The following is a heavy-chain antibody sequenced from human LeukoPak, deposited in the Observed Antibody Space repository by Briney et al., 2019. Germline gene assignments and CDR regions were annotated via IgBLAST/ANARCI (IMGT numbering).Heavy chain of an antibody. V-gene: IGHV3-23*01. Sequence: GGSLRLSCVPSGFAFNTFAMNWVRQAPGKGLEWVSGISASGSRTYYGNSVKGRFTISRDNSKNTLFLQMNNLRGEDTARYFCARDQSPHYYDSSGYGAFNPWGQGTMVTVSS. CDR2: ISASGSRT. CDR1: GFAFNTFA. J-gene: IGHJ3*01. CDR3: ARDQSPHYYDSSGYGAFNP. D-gene: IGHD3-22*01.